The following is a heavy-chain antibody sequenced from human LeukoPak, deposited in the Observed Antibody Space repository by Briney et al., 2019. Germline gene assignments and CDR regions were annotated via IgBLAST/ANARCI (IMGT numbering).Heavy chain of an antibody. CDR1: GGSISTYY. J-gene: IGHJ4*02. V-gene: IGHV4-59*01. CDR3: ARGGSARKIAVAGTFYYFDY. CDR2: IYYSGTT. D-gene: IGHD6-19*01. Sequence: PSETLSLTCTVSGGSISTYYWSWIRQPPGKGLEWIGYIYYSGTTNYNPSLKSRVTISVGTSKNHFSLKLTSVTAADTAVYYCARGGSARKIAVAGTFYYFDYWGQGTLVTVSS.